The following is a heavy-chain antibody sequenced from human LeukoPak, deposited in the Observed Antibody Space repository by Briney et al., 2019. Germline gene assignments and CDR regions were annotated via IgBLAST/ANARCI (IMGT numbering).Heavy chain of an antibody. CDR2: IYSVRSDT. CDR3: ERLARVYSVTDAFDI. D-gene: IGHD5/OR15-5a*01. Sequence: GEALKISCEGSGYSFTSYWICCVRQMPAKDVDPMAIIYSVRSDTRYSPSFQGQITISAHTSISPSYLESGSLTAPDTPMYYCERLARVYSVTDAFDIWGQGTMVIVSS. CDR1: GYSFTSYW. J-gene: IGHJ3*02. V-gene: IGHV5-51*01.